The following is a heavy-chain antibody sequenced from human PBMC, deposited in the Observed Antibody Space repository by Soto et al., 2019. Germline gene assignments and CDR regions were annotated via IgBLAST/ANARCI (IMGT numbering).Heavy chain of an antibody. V-gene: IGHV3-7*01. CDR2: IKQDGSEK. Sequence: GGSLRLSCAASGFTFSSYWMSWVRQAPGKGLEWVANIKQDGSEKYYVDSVKGRFTISRDNAKNSLYLQMNSLRAEDTAVYYCARESAGFPYDYIWGSYRIFDYWGQGTLVTVSS. CDR1: GFTFSSYW. CDR3: ARESAGFPYDYIWGSYRIFDY. D-gene: IGHD3-16*02. J-gene: IGHJ4*02.